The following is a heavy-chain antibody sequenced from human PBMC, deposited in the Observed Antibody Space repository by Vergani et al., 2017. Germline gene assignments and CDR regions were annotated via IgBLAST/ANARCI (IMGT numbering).Heavy chain of an antibody. CDR3: ARGVDSSGSWGAFDI. J-gene: IGHJ3*02. CDR2: IYYSGST. D-gene: IGHD3-22*01. Sequence: QVQLQESGPGLVKPSQTLSLTCTVSGGSISSGGYYWSWIRQPPGTSLEWIGYIYYSGSTYYNPSLKSRVTISVDTSKNQFSLKLSSVNAADTAVYYCARGVDSSGSWGAFDIWSQGTMVTVSS. CDR1: GGSISSGGYY. V-gene: IGHV4-31*03.